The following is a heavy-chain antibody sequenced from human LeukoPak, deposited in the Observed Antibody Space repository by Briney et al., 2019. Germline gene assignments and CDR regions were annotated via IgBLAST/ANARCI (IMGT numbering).Heavy chain of an antibody. J-gene: IGHJ4*02. D-gene: IGHD7-27*01. CDR1: GGSISGYY. CDR2: IYYSGST. V-gene: IGHV4-59*08. CDR3: ARHLALGPYDY. Sequence: ASETLSLTYTVSGGSISGYYWSWIRQPPGKGLEWIGYIYYSGSTNYNPSLKSRVTISVGTSKTQFSLKVTSVTAADTAVYYCARHLALGPYDYWGQGTLVTVSS.